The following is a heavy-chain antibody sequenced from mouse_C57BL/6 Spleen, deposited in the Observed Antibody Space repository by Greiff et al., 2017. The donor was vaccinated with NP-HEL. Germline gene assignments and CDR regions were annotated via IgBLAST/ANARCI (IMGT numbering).Heavy chain of an antibody. CDR2: INPSNGGT. CDR1: GYTFTSYW. CDR3: ARRAQGFAY. Sequence: QVQLQQPGTELVKPGASGYTFTSYWMHWVKQRPGQGLEWIGNINPSNGGTNYNEKFKSKATLTVDKSSSTAYMQLSSLTSEDSAVYYCARRAQGFAYWGQGTLVTVSA. V-gene: IGHV1-53*01. J-gene: IGHJ3*01.